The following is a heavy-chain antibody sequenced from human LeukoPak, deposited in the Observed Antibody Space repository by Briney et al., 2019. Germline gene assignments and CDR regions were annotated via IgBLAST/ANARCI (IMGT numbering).Heavy chain of an antibody. CDR1: GGSMSGHY. CDR2: IYTSGST. D-gene: IGHD3-3*01. V-gene: IGHV4-4*07. J-gene: IGHJ6*02. CDR3: ARHWPYDFWSGLGDYGMDV. Sequence: SETLSLTCSVSGGSMSGHYWSWIRQPAGKGLEWIGRIYTSGSTDYNPSLKSRLTMSVDTSKNQFSLKLSSMTAADTAVYYCARHWPYDFWSGLGDYGMDVWGQGTTVTVSS.